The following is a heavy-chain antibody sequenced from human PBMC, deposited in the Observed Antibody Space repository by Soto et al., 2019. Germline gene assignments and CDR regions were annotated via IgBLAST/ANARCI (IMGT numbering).Heavy chain of an antibody. CDR1: GYTFTSYD. J-gene: IGHJ4*02. CDR3: ARISHSSGWSERDY. CDR2: MNPNSGNT. Sequence: ASVKVSCKASGYTFTSYDINWVRQATGQGLEWMGWMNPNSGNTGYAQKFQGRVTMTRNTSISTAYMELSSLRSEDTAVYYCARISHSSGWSERDYWGQGTLVTVSS. D-gene: IGHD6-19*01. V-gene: IGHV1-8*01.